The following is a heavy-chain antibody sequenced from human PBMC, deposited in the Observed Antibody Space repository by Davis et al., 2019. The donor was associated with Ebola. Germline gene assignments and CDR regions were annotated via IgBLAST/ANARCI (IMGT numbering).Heavy chain of an antibody. CDR1: GYTFAAHY. J-gene: IGHJ5*02. CDR2: INPNFGGK. CDR3: ARGHTYGRWDDWFDP. D-gene: IGHD1-26*01. Sequence: ASVKVSCKASGYTFAAHYIHWVRQAPGQGLEWMGRINPNFGGKIYAQKFQDRVTLTIDTSINTAYMELDRLSSDDTAVYYCARGHTYGRWDDWFDPWGQGTLVTVPS. V-gene: IGHV1-2*06.